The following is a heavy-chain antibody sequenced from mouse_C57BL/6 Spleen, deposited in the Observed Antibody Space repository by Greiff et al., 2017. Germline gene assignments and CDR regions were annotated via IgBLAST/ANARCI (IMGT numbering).Heavy chain of an antibody. CDR1: GFTFSSYA. D-gene: IGHD3-3*01. J-gene: IGHJ3*01. CDR3: ARDLLEAY. V-gene: IGHV5-4*01. CDR2: ISDGGSYT. Sequence: EVKLEESGGGLVKPGGSLKLSCAASGFTFSSYAMSWVRQTPEKRLEWVATISDGGSYTYYPDNVKGRFTISRDNAKNNLYLQMSHLKSEDTAMYYCARDLLEAYWGQGTLVTVSA.